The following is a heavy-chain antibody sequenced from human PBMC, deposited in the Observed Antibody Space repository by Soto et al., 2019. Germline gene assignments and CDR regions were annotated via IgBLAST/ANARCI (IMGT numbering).Heavy chain of an antibody. CDR3: ARDKDRPQLGGNYYYIMDV. V-gene: IGHV1-69*12. Sequence: QVQLVQSGSEVKKPGSSVKVSCKASGGTFSSYAISWVRQVPGQGLEWMGGIMPIFGTPDYAQKFQGRVTITADESTSIAYMELSSLRSEDTGVYYCARDKDRPQLGGNYYYIMDVWGQGTRVTVSS. J-gene: IGHJ6*02. CDR2: IMPIFGTP. CDR1: GGTFSSYA. D-gene: IGHD3-3*02.